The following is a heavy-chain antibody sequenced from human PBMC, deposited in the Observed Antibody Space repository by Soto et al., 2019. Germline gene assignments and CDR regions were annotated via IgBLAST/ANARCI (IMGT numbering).Heavy chain of an antibody. V-gene: IGHV3-23*01. J-gene: IGHJ4*02. CDR3: AKKTFGRILYY. Sequence: GGSLRLSCAASGFTFSSYAMSWIRQAPGKGLEWVSAISGSGGSTYYADSVKGRFTISRDNSKNTLYLQMNSLRAEDTAVYYCAKKTFGRILYYWGQGTLVTVSS. D-gene: IGHD3-10*01. CDR2: ISGSGGST. CDR1: GFTFSSYA.